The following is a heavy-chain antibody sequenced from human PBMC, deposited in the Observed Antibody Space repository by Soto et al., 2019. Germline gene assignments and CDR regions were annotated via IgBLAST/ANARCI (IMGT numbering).Heavy chain of an antibody. CDR3: ARGSGAYDFWSGYRYYYGKDV. Sequence: SETLSLTCTVSGGSISSGDYYWSRLRQPPGKGLEWIGYIYYSGRTYYNPYLKSRVTTSVDTSKNQFSLKLSSVTAADTAVYYCARGSGAYDFWSGYRYYYGKDVWGQGTTVTVSS. J-gene: IGHJ6*02. D-gene: IGHD3-3*01. CDR2: IYYSGRT. V-gene: IGHV4-30-4*01. CDR1: GGSISSGDYY.